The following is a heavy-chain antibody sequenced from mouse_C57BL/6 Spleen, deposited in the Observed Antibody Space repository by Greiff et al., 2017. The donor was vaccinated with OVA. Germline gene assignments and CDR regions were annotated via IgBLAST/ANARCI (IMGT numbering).Heavy chain of an antibody. CDR3: AIITTVAGYFDV. V-gene: IGHV1-39*01. Sequence: VQLQQSGPELVKPGASVKISCKASGYSFTDYHMNWVKQSNGKSLEWIGVINPNYGTTSYNQKFKGKATLTVDQSSSTAYMQLNSLTSEDSAVYYCAIITTVAGYFDVWGTGTTVTVSS. CDR1: GYSFTDYH. CDR2: INPNYGTT. D-gene: IGHD1-1*01. J-gene: IGHJ1*03.